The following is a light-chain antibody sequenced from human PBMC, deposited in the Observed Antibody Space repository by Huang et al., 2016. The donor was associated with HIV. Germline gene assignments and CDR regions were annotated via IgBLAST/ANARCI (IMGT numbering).Light chain of an antibody. Sequence: EIVLTQSPATLSLSPGERATLSGRASQSVSAYLAWYQQKPGQAPRLLIYGASNRATGIPARFSGRGSGTDFTLTISSLEPEDFAVYYCQQRSDWPLTFGGGTKVEIK. CDR2: GAS. J-gene: IGKJ4*01. CDR3: QQRSDWPLT. V-gene: IGKV3-11*01. CDR1: QSVSAY.